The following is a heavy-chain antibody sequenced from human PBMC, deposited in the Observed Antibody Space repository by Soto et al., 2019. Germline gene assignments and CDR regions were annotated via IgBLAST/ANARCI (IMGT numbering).Heavy chain of an antibody. J-gene: IGHJ4*02. CDR2: IKSNADGGTA. D-gene: IGHD6-25*01. CDR1: GFTFNNAW. Sequence: EVQLAESGGGLVKPGESLTLSCAASGFTFNNAWMSWVRQAPGTGLEWVGRIKSNADGGTADYIPPVKGRFTISRDDSKNTLFLHVNSLKTEDTAVYFCTTGVATAKYYFDFWGQGTLVTVSS. CDR3: TTGVATAKYYFDF. V-gene: IGHV3-15*01.